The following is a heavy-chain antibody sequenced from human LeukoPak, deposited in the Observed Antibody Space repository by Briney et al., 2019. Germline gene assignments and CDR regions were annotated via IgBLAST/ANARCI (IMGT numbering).Heavy chain of an antibody. Sequence: GGSLRLSCAASGFTFSSYGVSWVRQAPGKGLEWVSSISSSSSYIYYADSVKGRFTISRDNAKNSLYLQMNSLRAEDTAVYYCARGRQQQLVYYYYYMDVWGKGTTVTVSS. CDR1: GFTFSSYG. D-gene: IGHD6-13*01. V-gene: IGHV3-21*01. CDR3: ARGRQQQLVYYYYYMDV. CDR2: ISSSSSYI. J-gene: IGHJ6*03.